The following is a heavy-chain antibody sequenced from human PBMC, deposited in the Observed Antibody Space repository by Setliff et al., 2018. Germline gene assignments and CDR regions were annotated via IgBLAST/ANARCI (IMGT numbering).Heavy chain of an antibody. D-gene: IGHD2-2*01. CDR3: SRLARYCTTTSCQRLSGDEY. J-gene: IGHJ4*02. V-gene: IGHV1-18*01. Sequence: ASVKVSCKASGYTFSDYGITWVRQAPGQGLEWMGWISAYTGNAYYAHKLQDRVTMTTDTSTGTAYMELRSLTSDDTAVYYCSRLARYCTTTSCQRLSGDEYWGQGTVVTVSS. CDR1: GYTFSDYG. CDR2: ISAYTGNA.